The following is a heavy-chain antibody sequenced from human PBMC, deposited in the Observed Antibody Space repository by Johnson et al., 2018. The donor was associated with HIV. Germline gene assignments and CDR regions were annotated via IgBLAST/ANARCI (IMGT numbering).Heavy chain of an antibody. D-gene: IGHD4-17*01. CDR1: GFTFSDYY. V-gene: IGHV3-11*01. J-gene: IGHJ3*02. Sequence: QVQLVESVGGLVKPGGSLRLSCAASGFTFSDYYMSWIRQAPGKGLEWVSYISGSGGSTYYADSVKGRFTISRDNSKNTPYLQMNSLRAEDTAVYYCAKGGVTTLDAFDIWGQGTMVTVSS. CDR3: AKGGVTTLDAFDI. CDR2: ISGSGGST.